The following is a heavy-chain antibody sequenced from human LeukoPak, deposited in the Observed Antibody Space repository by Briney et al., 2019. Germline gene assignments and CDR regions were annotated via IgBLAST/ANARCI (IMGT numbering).Heavy chain of an antibody. Sequence: ASVKVSCKASGYTFTGYYMHWLRPSPGQGLEWMGWINPNSGGTKYAQKFQGTVTMTRDTSISTAYMELSRVRSEDTGVYYCERGVAANTIFGVVISYYFAYWGQGSLVTVYS. J-gene: IGHJ4*02. CDR2: INPNSGGT. V-gene: IGHV1-2*02. D-gene: IGHD3-3*01. CDR3: ERGVAANTIFGVVISYYFAY. CDR1: GYTFTGYY.